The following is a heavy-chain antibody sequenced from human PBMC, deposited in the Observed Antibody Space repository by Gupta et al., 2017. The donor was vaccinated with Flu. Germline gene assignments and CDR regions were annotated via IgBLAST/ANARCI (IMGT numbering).Heavy chain of an antibody. CDR2: IYRSGGT. V-gene: IGHV4-61*02. Sequence: QVQLQESGPGLVKPSETLSLTCAVSGGSLNSFTHYWSWIRQPAGKGLEWIGRIYRSGGTDLNPSLRSRVTVSLDMSKNQFFLKLTSVTAADTAFYYCARQDGGNWFDPWGQGTLVTVSS. CDR3: ARQDGGNWFDP. D-gene: IGHD3-16*01. J-gene: IGHJ5*02. CDR1: GGSLNSFTHY.